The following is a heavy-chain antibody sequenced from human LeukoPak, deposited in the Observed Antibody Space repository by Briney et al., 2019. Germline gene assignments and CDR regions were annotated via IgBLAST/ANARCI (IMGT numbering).Heavy chain of an antibody. Sequence: SETLSLTCTVSGGSISSSSYYWGWIRQPPGKGLEWIGSIYYSGSTYYNPSLKSRVTISVDTSKNQFSLKLSSVTAADTAVYYCAGLGYCSSTSCYSDAFDIWGQGTMVTVSS. CDR3: AGLGYCSSTSCYSDAFDI. CDR2: IYYSGST. D-gene: IGHD2-2*01. J-gene: IGHJ3*02. V-gene: IGHV4-39*01. CDR1: GGSISSSSYY.